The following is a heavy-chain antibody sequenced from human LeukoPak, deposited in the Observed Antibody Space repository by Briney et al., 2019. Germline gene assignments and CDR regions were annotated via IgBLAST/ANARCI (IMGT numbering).Heavy chain of an antibody. J-gene: IGHJ4*02. Sequence: ASVKVSCTASGGTFSSYTITWVRQAPGQGLEWMGGIIPIFGPANYAQKFQGRVTITADESTSTAYMELSSLRSEDTAVYYCATATMVRDVHFDYWGQGTLVTVSS. CDR1: GGTFSSYT. CDR3: ATATMVRDVHFDY. D-gene: IGHD3-10*01. V-gene: IGHV1-69*13. CDR2: IIPIFGPA.